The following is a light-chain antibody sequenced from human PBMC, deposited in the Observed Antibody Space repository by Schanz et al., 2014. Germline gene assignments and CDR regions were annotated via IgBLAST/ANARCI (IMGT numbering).Light chain of an antibody. J-gene: IGKJ2*01. Sequence: DIQMTQSPSSLSASVGDRVTITCRASQGISNYLAWYQQKPGKVPKLLIYAASTLQSGVPSRFSGSGSGTDFTLTISSLQPDDLGTYYCQQYNRYYTFGQGTKLEIK. CDR1: QGISNY. V-gene: IGKV1-27*01. CDR3: QQYNRYYT. CDR2: AAS.